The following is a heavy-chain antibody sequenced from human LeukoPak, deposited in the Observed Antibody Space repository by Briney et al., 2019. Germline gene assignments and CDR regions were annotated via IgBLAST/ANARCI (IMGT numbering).Heavy chain of an antibody. CDR3: ARVYSSSWYTSEYFQH. J-gene: IGHJ1*01. CDR1: GGSFSGYY. CDR2: INHSGST. V-gene: IGHV4-34*01. Sequence: SETLSLTCAVYGGSFSGYYWNWIRQPPGKGLEWIGEINHSGSTNYNPSLKSRVTISVDTSKNQFSLKLSSVTAADTAVYYCARVYSSSWYTSEYFQHWGQGTLVTVSS. D-gene: IGHD6-13*01.